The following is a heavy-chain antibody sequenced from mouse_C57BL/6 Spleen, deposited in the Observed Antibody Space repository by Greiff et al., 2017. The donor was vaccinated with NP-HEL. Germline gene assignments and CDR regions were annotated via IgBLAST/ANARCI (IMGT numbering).Heavy chain of an antibody. CDR3: ARSGIYYRYYAMDY. CDR1: GYTFTDYY. CDR2: INPNNGGT. Sequence: VQLQQSGPELVKPGASVKISCKASGYTFTDYYMNWVKQSHGKSLEWIGDINPNNGGTSYNQKFKGKATLTVDKSSSTAYMELRSLTSEDSAVYYCARSGIYYRYYAMDYWGQGTSVTVSS. J-gene: IGHJ4*01. D-gene: IGHD1-1*01. V-gene: IGHV1-26*01.